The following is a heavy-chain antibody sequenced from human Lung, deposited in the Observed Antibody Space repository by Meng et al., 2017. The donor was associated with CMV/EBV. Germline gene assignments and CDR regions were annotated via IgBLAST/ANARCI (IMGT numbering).Heavy chain of an antibody. CDR2: FDPEDGET. Sequence: QVQVVPAGDRVKKTGASVKVSCKVSGYTPPELSMHWVRQAPGKGLEWMGGFDPEDGETIYAQKFQGRVTMTEDTSTDTAYMELSSLRSEDTAVYYCAGAGTTGNFDYWGQGTLVTVSS. CDR3: AGAGTTGNFDY. J-gene: IGHJ4*02. CDR1: GYTPPELS. V-gene: IGHV1-24*01. D-gene: IGHD1-7*01.